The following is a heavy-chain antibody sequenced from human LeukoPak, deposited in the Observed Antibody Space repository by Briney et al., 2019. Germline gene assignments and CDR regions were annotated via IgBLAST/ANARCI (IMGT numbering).Heavy chain of an antibody. V-gene: IGHV1-24*01. Sequence: ASVKVSCKVSGYTLTELSMHWVRQAPGKGLEWMGGFDPEDGETIYAQKFQGRVTMTEDTSTDTAYMELNSLRSDDTAVYYCATDPGETVPAAKGPRGNYCYGMDVWGQGTTVTVSS. J-gene: IGHJ6*02. CDR1: GYTLTELS. CDR3: ATDPGETVPAAKGPRGNYCYGMDV. CDR2: FDPEDGET. D-gene: IGHD2-2*01.